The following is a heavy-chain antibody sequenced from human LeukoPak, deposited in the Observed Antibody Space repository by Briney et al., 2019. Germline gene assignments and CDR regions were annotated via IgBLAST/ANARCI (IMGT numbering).Heavy chain of an antibody. CDR2: INHSGST. Sequence: SETLSLTCAVYGGSFSGYYWSWIRQPPGKGLERIGEINHSGSTNYNPSLKSRVTISVDTSKNQFSLKLSSVTAADTAVYYCARGLRGIAAAGTRVNWFDPWGQGTLVTVSS. D-gene: IGHD6-13*01. V-gene: IGHV4-34*01. CDR1: GGSFSGYY. J-gene: IGHJ5*02. CDR3: ARGLRGIAAAGTRVNWFDP.